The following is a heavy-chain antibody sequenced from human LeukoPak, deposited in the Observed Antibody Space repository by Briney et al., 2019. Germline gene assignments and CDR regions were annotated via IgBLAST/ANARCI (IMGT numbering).Heavy chain of an antibody. Sequence: ASVKVSRKASGYTFTSYGISWVRQAPGQGLEWMGWISAYNGNTKYAQKVQGGVTMTTDTSTSTAYMELRSLRSDDTAVYYCAREMGYYDSSAHYYYAMDVWGQGTAVTVSS. D-gene: IGHD3-22*01. CDR1: GYTFTSYG. CDR2: ISAYNGNT. J-gene: IGHJ6*02. V-gene: IGHV1-18*01. CDR3: AREMGYYDSSAHYYYAMDV.